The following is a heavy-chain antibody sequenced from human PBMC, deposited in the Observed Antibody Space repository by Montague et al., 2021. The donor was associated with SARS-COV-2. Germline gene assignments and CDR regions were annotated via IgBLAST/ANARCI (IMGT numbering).Heavy chain of an antibody. J-gene: IGHJ4*02. D-gene: IGHD1-1*01. V-gene: IGHV4-34*01. CDR3: ARGAPGY. Sequence: ETVSLTCAVYGGSFSDYHWTWIRQYAGEGLEWIGQINYGGSTKYNPSLKSRVTISIDTSKNQFSLKWTSVTAADTAVYYCARGAPGYWGQGTLVTVSS. CDR2: INYGGST. CDR1: GGSFSDYH.